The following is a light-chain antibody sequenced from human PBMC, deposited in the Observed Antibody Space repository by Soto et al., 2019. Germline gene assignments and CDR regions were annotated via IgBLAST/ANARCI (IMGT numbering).Light chain of an antibody. CDR1: QDISSR. CDR3: QQASRLLHT. V-gene: IGKV1-12*01. J-gene: IGKJ2*01. CDR2: TAS. Sequence: DIQMPQSPYSVSASVGDRVTFTCRASQDISSRLAWYQQKPGKAPKLLIYTASSLQSAVPSRFSGSGAGRDFTLTFSSLQPEEFATCYFQQASRLLHTFGQGTQLEVK.